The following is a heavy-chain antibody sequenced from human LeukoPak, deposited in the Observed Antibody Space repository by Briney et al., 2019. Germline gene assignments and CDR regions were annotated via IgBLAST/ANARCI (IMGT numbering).Heavy chain of an antibody. V-gene: IGHV5-51*01. Sequence: GESLNISCKGSGYSFTSYWIGWVRQMPGKGLEWMGIIYPGDSDTRYSPSFQGQVTISADKSISTAYLQWSSLKASDTAMYYCARTYYYDTSGYPVPFDIWGQGTMVTVSS. D-gene: IGHD3-22*01. CDR1: GYSFTSYW. J-gene: IGHJ3*02. CDR2: IYPGDSDT. CDR3: ARTYYYDTSGYPVPFDI.